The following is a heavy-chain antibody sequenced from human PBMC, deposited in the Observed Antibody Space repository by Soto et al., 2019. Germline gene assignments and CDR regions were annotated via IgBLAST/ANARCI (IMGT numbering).Heavy chain of an antibody. Sequence: SETLSLTCTVSGGSISSYYWSWIRQPPGKGLEWIGYIYYSGSTNYNPSLKSRVTISVDTSKNQFSLKLSSVTAADTAVHYCASTDPQLLVGGYYFDYWGQGTLVTVSS. CDR3: ASTDPQLLVGGYYFDY. V-gene: IGHV4-59*01. CDR2: IYYSGST. J-gene: IGHJ4*02. D-gene: IGHD1-26*01. CDR1: GGSISSYY.